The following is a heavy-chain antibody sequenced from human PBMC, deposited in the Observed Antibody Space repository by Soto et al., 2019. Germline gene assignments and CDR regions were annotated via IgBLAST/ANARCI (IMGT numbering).Heavy chain of an antibody. Sequence: EVQLVESGGGLVQPGGSLRLSCAASGFTFSTYSMNWVRQAPGKGLEWVSYISSSSSTIYYADSVKGRFTISRDNAKNSLYLQMNSLRDEDTAVYYCARDPYYYYDSSGSLNPWGQGPLVTVSS. CDR3: ARDPYYYYDSSGSLNP. CDR2: ISSSSSTI. CDR1: GFTFSTYS. D-gene: IGHD3-22*01. J-gene: IGHJ5*02. V-gene: IGHV3-48*02.